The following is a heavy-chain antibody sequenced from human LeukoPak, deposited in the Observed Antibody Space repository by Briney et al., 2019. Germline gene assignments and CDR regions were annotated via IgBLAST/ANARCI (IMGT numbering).Heavy chain of an antibody. CDR3: VRYGSGTYSTPCNY. V-gene: IGHV4-38-2*02. CDR2: IYHSGNT. J-gene: IGHJ4*02. CDR1: AYSISSGFF. D-gene: IGHD3-10*01. Sequence: SETLSLTCSVSAYSISSGFFWGWIRQPPEKGLEWIGSIYHSGNTYYNPSLKSRVTISVDTSKNQFSLRLTSVTAADTAVYYCVRYGSGTYSTPCNYWGQGTLVTVSS.